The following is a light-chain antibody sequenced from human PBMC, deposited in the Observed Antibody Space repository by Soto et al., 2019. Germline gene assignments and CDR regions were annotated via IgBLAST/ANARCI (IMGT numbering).Light chain of an antibody. CDR3: QESHSDRPT. Sequence: DIQMTQSPSSLSASIGDRVTITCRASQSIGNFLNWYQQRQGQVPRLLIYGASKLHTDVPSRFPGSGSGTHFTLTLSSLQPEDFTTYYCQESHSDRPTFGQGTKLEI. J-gene: IGKJ1*01. CDR1: QSIGNF. CDR2: GAS. V-gene: IGKV1-39*01.